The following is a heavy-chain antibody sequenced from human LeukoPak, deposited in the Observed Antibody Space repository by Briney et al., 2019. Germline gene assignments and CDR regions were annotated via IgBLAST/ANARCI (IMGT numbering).Heavy chain of an antibody. CDR1: GGSISSSSYY. CDR2: IYYSGST. V-gene: IGHV4-39*07. Sequence: SETLSLTCTVSGGSISSSSYYWGWIRQPPGKGLEWIGSIYYSGSTYYNPSLKSRVTISVDTSKNQFSLKLSSVTAADTAVYYCAREMPTMVRGVIKVVPFDYWGQGTLVTVSS. J-gene: IGHJ4*02. D-gene: IGHD3-10*01. CDR3: AREMPTMVRGVIKVVPFDY.